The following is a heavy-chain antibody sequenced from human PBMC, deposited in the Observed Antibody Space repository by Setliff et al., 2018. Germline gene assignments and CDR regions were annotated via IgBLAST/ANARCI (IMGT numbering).Heavy chain of an antibody. CDR3: ARGYYNFLSGYYTPYYFDY. J-gene: IGHJ4*02. D-gene: IGHD3-3*01. CDR1: GGSISSYY. V-gene: IGHV4-59*01. Sequence: SETLSLTCTVSGGSISSYYWSWIRQPPGKGLEWIAYIHYSGSTNQNPSLKSRVTISVDTSKNQFSLKLSSVTAADTAVYFCARGYYNFLSGYYTPYYFDYWGQGTLVTVSS. CDR2: IHYSGST.